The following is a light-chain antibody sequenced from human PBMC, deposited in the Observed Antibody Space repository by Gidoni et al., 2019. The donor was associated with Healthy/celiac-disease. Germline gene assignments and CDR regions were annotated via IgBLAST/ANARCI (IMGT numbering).Light chain of an antibody. V-gene: IGKV3-20*01. Sequence: EIVLTQSPGTLSLSPGERATLSCRASQSVSSSYLGWYQQKPGQAPRLLIYGASSRATGIPDRFSGSGSGTDFTLTISRLEPEVFAVYYCQQYGSSPWTFGQGTKVEIK. CDR1: QSVSSSY. J-gene: IGKJ1*01. CDR3: QQYGSSPWT. CDR2: GAS.